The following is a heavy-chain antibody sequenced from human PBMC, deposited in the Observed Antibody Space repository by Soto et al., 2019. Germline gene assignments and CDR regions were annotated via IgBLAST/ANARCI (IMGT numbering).Heavy chain of an antibody. CDR3: ARPGGWGRWASYYYGMDV. J-gene: IGHJ6*02. CDR2: IYYSGIT. Sequence: SETLSLTCTVSGRSISSSSYYWGLIRQPPGKGLEWIGSIYYSGITYYNPSLKSRVTISVDTSKNQFSLKLSSVTAADTAVYYCARPGGWGRWASYYYGMDVWGQGTTVT. V-gene: IGHV4-39*01. D-gene: IGHD3-16*01. CDR1: GRSISSSSYY.